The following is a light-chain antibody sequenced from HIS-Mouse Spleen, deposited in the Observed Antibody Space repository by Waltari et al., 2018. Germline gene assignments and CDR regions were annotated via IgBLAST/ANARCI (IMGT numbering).Light chain of an antibody. Sequence: DIQMTQSPSSLSASVGERVTITCQASQDISNYLNWYQQKPGKAPKLLIYDASNLETGVPSRFSGGGSGTDFTFTISSLQPEDIATYYCQQYDNLPPVITFGQGTRLEIK. V-gene: IGKV1-33*01. CDR1: QDISNY. CDR2: DAS. CDR3: QQYDNLPPVIT. J-gene: IGKJ5*01.